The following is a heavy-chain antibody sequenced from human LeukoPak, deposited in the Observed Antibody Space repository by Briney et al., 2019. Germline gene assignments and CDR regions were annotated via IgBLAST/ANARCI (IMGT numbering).Heavy chain of an antibody. CDR2: IIPLFGTA. CDR3: ARAKDSGGWFDP. J-gene: IGHJ5*02. D-gene: IGHD3-10*01. Sequence: GGIIPLFGTANYAQRFQGRVTITADESTSTGYMELSSLRSEDTAVYYCARAKDSGGWFDPWGQGTLVTVSS. V-gene: IGHV1-69*01.